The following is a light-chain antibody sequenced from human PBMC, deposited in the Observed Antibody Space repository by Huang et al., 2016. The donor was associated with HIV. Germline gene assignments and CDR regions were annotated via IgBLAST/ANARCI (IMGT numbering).Light chain of an antibody. V-gene: IGKV1-39*01. CDR3: QQSYNSWT. CDR2: GAS. Sequence: DIKMTQSPSSLSASVGDRVTGTCRASQSIGNYLNWYQQTPGKAPKLLIYGASSLQSGVPSRCSGSGSGTVFILSITSLQPEDFATYYCQQSYNSWTFGQGTKVDIK. J-gene: IGKJ1*01. CDR1: QSIGNY.